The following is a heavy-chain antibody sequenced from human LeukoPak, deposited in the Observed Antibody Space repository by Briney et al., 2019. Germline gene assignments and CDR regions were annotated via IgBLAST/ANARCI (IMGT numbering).Heavy chain of an antibody. D-gene: IGHD2-2*02. CDR2: ISGSGGST. Sequence: GGSLRLSCAASGFTFSSYAMSCVRQAPGKGLEWGSAISGSGGSTYYADSVKGRFTISRDNSKNTLYLQMNSLRAEDTAVYYCAKDFSNCSSTSCYSWYFDLWGRGTLVTVSS. CDR3: AKDFSNCSSTSCYSWYFDL. CDR1: GFTFSSYA. J-gene: IGHJ2*01. V-gene: IGHV3-23*01.